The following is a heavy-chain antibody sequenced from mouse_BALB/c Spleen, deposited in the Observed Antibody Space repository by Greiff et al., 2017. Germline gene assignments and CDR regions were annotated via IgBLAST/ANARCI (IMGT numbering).Heavy chain of an antibody. CDR2: INPSSGYT. CDR3: ARSSYGNRGAWFAY. V-gene: IGHV1-4*01. CDR1: GYTFTSYT. Sequence: QVQLQQSGAELARPGASVKMSCKASGYTFTSYTMHWVKQRPGQGLEWIGYINPSSGYTNYNQKFKDKATLTADKSSSTAYMQLSSLTSEDSAVYYCARSSYGNRGAWFAYWGQGTLVTVAA. J-gene: IGHJ3*01. D-gene: IGHD2-1*01.